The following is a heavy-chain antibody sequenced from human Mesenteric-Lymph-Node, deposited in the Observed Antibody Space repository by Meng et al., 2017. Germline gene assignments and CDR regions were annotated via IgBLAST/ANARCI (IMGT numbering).Heavy chain of an antibody. V-gene: IGHV5-51*01. CDR1: GYSFTSYW. CDR3: ARHMITFGGVIVSPGWFDP. D-gene: IGHD3-16*02. J-gene: IGHJ5*02. Sequence: GGSLRLSCKGSGYSFTSYWIGWVRQMPGKGLEWMGIIYPGDSDTRYSPSFQGQVTISADKSISTAYLQWSSLKASDTAMYYCARHMITFGGVIVSPGWFDPWGQGTLVTVSS. CDR2: IYPGDSDT.